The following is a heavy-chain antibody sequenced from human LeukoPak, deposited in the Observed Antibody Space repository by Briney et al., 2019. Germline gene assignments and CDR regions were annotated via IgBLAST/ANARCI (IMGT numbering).Heavy chain of an antibody. CDR3: ARENSSSSDY. D-gene: IGHD6-13*01. J-gene: IGHJ4*02. Sequence: ASGFTFSSYAMHWVRQAPGKGLEWVAVISYDGSNKYYADSVKGRFTISRDNSKNTLYLQMNSLRAEDTAVYYCARENSSSSDYWGQGTLVTVSS. CDR2: ISYDGSNK. CDR1: GFTFSSYA. V-gene: IGHV3-30-3*01.